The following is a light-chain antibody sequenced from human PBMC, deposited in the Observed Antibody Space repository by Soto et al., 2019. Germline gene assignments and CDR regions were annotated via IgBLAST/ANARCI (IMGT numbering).Light chain of an antibody. CDR1: HDISTD. Sequence: DIQMTQSPSTLSASLGDRVTITCRASHDISTDLAWYQQKPGKAPKLMIYEASTLQSGVPSRFSGSGSGTEFTLTISGLLPEDFATYHCQQLNTLPFTFGQGTRLEI. CDR2: EAS. J-gene: IGKJ5*01. CDR3: QQLNTLPFT. V-gene: IGKV1-9*01.